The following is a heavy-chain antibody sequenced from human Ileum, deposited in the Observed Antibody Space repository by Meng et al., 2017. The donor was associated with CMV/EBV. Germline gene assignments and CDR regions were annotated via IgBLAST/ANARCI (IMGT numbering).Heavy chain of an antibody. Sequence: GGSLRLSCAASGFTFSSYGMHWVRQAPGKGLEWVAFIRYDGSNKYYADAVKGRFTISRDNSKNTLYLQMNSRRDEDTAVYYCAKGGWATVTRGMDVWGQGTTVTVSS. J-gene: IGHJ6*02. CDR3: AKGGWATVTRGMDV. CDR2: IRYDGSNK. CDR1: GFTFSSYG. V-gene: IGHV3-30*02. D-gene: IGHD4-17*01.